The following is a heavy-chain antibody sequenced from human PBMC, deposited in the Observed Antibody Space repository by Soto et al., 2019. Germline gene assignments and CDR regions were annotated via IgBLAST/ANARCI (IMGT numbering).Heavy chain of an antibody. Sequence: NPSETLSLTCAVYGGSFSGYYWSWIRQPPGKGLEWIGEINHSGSTNYNPSLKSRVTISVDTSKNQFSLKLSSVTAADTAVYYCARASPSYSSSWYPYWGQGTLVTVPS. CDR3: ARASPSYSSSWYPY. CDR1: GGSFSGYY. J-gene: IGHJ4*02. CDR2: INHSGST. D-gene: IGHD6-13*01. V-gene: IGHV4-34*01.